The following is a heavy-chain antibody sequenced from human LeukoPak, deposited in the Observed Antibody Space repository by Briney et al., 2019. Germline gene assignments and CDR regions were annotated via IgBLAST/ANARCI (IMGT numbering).Heavy chain of an antibody. CDR1: GGSFSGYY. J-gene: IGHJ3*02. CDR2: IYSSGST. V-gene: IGHV4-34*01. CDR3: ARSDGYGLVGI. Sequence: SETLSLTCAVYGGSFSGYYWGWIRQPPGKTLEWLGSIYSSGSTYYNPSLKSRVIIIIDTPKNHFSLTLSSVTAADTAVYYCARSDGYGLVGIWGQGTMVTVSS. D-gene: IGHD3-10*01.